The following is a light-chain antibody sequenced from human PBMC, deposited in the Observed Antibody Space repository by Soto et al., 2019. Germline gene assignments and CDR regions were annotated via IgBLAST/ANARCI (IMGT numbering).Light chain of an antibody. CDR1: QGIRSY. V-gene: IGKV1-9*01. Sequence: IQFTQSPSSLSASVGDRVAITCRASQGIRSYLAWYQQKPGEAPKLLISIASILQSGVPSRFSGSGSGTDFVLTISSLQPEDSATYYCQQLDSIPITFGQGTRLEIK. CDR2: IAS. J-gene: IGKJ5*01. CDR3: QQLDSIPIT.